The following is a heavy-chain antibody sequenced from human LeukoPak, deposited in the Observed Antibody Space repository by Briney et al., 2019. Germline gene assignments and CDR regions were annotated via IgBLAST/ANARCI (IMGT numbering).Heavy chain of an antibody. CDR3: AKTTYYYDSSGYYPYYFDY. V-gene: IGHV3-9*01. CDR1: GFTFDDYA. CDR2: ISWNSGSI. D-gene: IGHD3-22*01. Sequence: GGSLRLSCAASGFTFDDYAMHWVRQAPGKGLEWVSGISWNSGSIGYADSVKGRFTISRDNAKNSLYLQMNSLRAEDTALYYCAKTTYYYDSSGYYPYYFDYWGQGTLVTVSS. J-gene: IGHJ4*02.